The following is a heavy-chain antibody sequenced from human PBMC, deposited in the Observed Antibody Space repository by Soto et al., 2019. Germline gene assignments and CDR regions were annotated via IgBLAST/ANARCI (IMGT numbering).Heavy chain of an antibody. CDR3: ARGSHYDFWSGSFDP. J-gene: IGHJ5*02. V-gene: IGHV1-3*01. CDR1: GYTFTSYA. CDR2: INAGNGNT. D-gene: IGHD3-3*01. Sequence: GASVKVSCKASGYTFTSYAMHWVRQAPGQRLEWMGWINAGNGNTKYSQRFQGRVTITRDTSASTAYMELSSLRSEDTAVYYCARGSHYDFWSGSFDPWGQGTLVTVSS.